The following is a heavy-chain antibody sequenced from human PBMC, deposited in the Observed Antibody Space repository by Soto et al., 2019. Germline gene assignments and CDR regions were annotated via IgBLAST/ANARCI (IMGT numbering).Heavy chain of an antibody. J-gene: IGHJ4*02. CDR2: ISSSSSYI. Sequence: GGSLRLSCAASGCTFSKYRMNWVRQAPGKGLEWVSSISSSSSYIHYADSVKGRFTISRDNAKNSLDLQMNSLRADDTAVYYCARGRGYSYDAAPFDYWGQGTLVTVSS. D-gene: IGHD5-18*01. V-gene: IGHV3-21*01. CDR3: ARGRGYSYDAAPFDY. CDR1: GCTFSKYR.